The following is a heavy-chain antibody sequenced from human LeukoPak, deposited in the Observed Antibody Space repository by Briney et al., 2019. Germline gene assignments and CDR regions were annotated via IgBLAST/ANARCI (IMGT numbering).Heavy chain of an antibody. J-gene: IGHJ4*02. CDR2: FYYSGST. Sequence: SETLSLTCTVSGVSISSCSYYWGWIRQPPGKGLEWSGSFYYSGSTYDNPSLKSRVTISGATSKNQSSIKLSSVTAADRAVYYSARQSSRNWYPFDYWGQGTLVTVSS. D-gene: IGHD6-13*01. CDR3: ARQSSRNWYPFDY. V-gene: IGHV4-39*01. CDR1: GVSISSCSYY.